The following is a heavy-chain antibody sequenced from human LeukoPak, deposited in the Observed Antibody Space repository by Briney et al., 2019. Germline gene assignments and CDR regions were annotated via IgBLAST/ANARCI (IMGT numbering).Heavy chain of an antibody. D-gene: IGHD3-3*01. CDR3: ARGLRSGYPYYYYYYGMDV. Sequence: SVKVSCKASGGTFSSYAISWVRQAPGQGLEWMGRIIPILGIANYAQKFQGRVTITADKSTSTAYMELSSLRSEDTAVYYCARGLRSGYPYYYYYYGMDVWGQGTTVTVSS. CDR1: GGTFSSYA. V-gene: IGHV1-69*04. J-gene: IGHJ6*02. CDR2: IIPILGIA.